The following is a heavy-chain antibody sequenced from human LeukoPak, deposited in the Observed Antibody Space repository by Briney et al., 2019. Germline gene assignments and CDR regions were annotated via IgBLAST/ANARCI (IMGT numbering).Heavy chain of an antibody. CDR3: ARDPPRGYYDSSGYSADAFDI. Sequence: RASVKVSCKASGYTFTSYGISWVRQAPGQGLEWMGWISAYNGNTNYAQKLQGRVTMTTDTSTSTAYMELRSLRSDDTAVYYCARDPPRGYYDSSGYSADAFDIWGQGTMVTVSS. CDR1: GYTFTSYG. CDR2: ISAYNGNT. V-gene: IGHV1-18*01. D-gene: IGHD3-22*01. J-gene: IGHJ3*02.